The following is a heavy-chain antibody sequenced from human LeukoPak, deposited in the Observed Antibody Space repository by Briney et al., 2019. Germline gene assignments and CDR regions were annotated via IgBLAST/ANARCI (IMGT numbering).Heavy chain of an antibody. D-gene: IGHD1-26*01. CDR1: GGSISSYY. CDR2: INHSGST. V-gene: IGHV4-34*01. J-gene: IGHJ4*02. Sequence: SETLSLTCTVSGGSISSYYWSWIRQPPGKGLEWIGEINHSGSTNYNPSLKSRVTISVDTSKNQFSLKLSSVTAADTAVYYCARAVGTTTGLFDYWGQGALVTVSS. CDR3: ARAVGTTTGLFDY.